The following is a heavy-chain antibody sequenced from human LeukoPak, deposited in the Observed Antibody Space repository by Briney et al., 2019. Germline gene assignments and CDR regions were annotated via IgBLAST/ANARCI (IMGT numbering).Heavy chain of an antibody. J-gene: IGHJ4*02. CDR1: GASIDTYH. D-gene: IGHD7-27*01. CDR2: IYSSGST. CDR3: ASGADAFETSGDYFDY. Sequence: SETLSLTCTVSGASIDTYHWNWIRQPAGKGLEWIGRIYSSGSTNYNPSLKGRVTMSAETSTNQVSLKVTSVTAADTAVYYCASGADAFETSGDYFDYWGQGTLVTVSS. V-gene: IGHV4-4*07.